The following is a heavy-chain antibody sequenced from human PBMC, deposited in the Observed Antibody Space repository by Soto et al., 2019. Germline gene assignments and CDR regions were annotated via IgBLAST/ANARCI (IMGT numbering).Heavy chain of an antibody. V-gene: IGHV4-59*01. Sequence: SETLSLTCTVSGGSISSYYWSWIRQPPGKGLEWIGYIYYSGSTNYNPSLKSRVTISVDTSKNQFSLKLSSVTAADTAVYYCARAYLSGYSSGWYFDYWGQGTLVTVSS. CDR1: GGSISSYY. J-gene: IGHJ4*02. CDR3: ARAYLSGYSSGWYFDY. CDR2: IYYSGST. D-gene: IGHD6-19*01.